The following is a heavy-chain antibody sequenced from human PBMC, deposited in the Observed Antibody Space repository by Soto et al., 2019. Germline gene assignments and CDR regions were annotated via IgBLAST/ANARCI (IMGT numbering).Heavy chain of an antibody. CDR1: GCAFSSYA. V-gene: IGHV1-69*01. CDR2: IIPIFGTA. D-gene: IGHD4-17*01. CDR3: ARVGAYGDYALDY. J-gene: IGHJ4*02. Sequence: GVSVKVSWKDSGCAFSSYAMSWVRQAPGQGLEWMGGIIPIFGTANYAQKFQGRVTITADESASTAYMELSSLRSEDTAVYHSARVGAYGDYALDYWGQGPLVTVSS.